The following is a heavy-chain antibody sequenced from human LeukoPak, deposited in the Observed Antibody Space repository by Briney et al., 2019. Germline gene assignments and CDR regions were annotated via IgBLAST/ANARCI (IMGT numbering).Heavy chain of an antibody. J-gene: IGHJ1*01. CDR3: ARDKAVTTERTQYFHH. CDR2: ISAYNGYT. Sequence: GASVKVSCKASGYTFTNYGVSWVQQAPGQGLEWMGWISAYNGYTNYAQKFQFRVTMTTDTSTSTAYMELRGLTSDDTAVYYCARDKAVTTERTQYFHHWGQGTLVTVSS. CDR1: GYTFTNYG. V-gene: IGHV1-18*01. D-gene: IGHD4-11*01.